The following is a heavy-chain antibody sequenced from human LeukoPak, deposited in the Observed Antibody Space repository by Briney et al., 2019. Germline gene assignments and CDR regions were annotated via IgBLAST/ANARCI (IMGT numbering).Heavy chain of an antibody. V-gene: IGHV5-51*01. CDR2: IYPGDSDT. Sequence: GESLLISCQGSGYTFSSYWIGWVRQLPGKGLEWMGIIYPGDSDTRYSPSLQGQVTISVDTSIGTAYLQWSSLKASDTAIYYCARQNDFRLDYWGQGTLVSVSS. CDR3: ARQNDFRLDY. J-gene: IGHJ4*02. D-gene: IGHD3-3*01. CDR1: GYTFSSYW.